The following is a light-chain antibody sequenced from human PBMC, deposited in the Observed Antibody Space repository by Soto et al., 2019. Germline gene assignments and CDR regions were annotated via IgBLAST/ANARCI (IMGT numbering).Light chain of an antibody. CDR2: EVS. Sequence: DIQMTQSPSTLSASVGDRVTITCRASQSISKWLAWYQQKPAKTPKLLISEVSRLERGVPSRFSGSGSGTEFTLTISSLQPDDFATYYCQQYNIYSTFGQGTKVEIK. J-gene: IGKJ1*01. V-gene: IGKV1-5*03. CDR1: QSISKW. CDR3: QQYNIYST.